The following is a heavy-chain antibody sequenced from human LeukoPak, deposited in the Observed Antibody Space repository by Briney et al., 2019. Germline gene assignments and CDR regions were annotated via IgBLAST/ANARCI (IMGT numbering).Heavy chain of an antibody. CDR2: ITWNSGII. CDR3: ARVGARQILEY. Sequence: GGSLRLSCAASGFTFDDYAMHWVRQAPGKGLEWVAHITWNSGIIGYADSVKGRFTVSRDNAKNSLYLQMSSLRAEDTAVYYCARVGARQILEYWGQGTLVTVSS. D-gene: IGHD4-17*01. J-gene: IGHJ4*02. V-gene: IGHV3-9*01. CDR1: GFTFDDYA.